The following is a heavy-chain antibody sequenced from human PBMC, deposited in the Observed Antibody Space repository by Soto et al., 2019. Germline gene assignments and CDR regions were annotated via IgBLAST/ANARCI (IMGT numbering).Heavy chain of an antibody. Sequence: QPGGSLRLSCAASGFTFSSYAMHWVRQAPGKGLEWVAVISYDGSNKYYADSVKGRFTISRDNSKNTLYLQMNSLRAEDTAVYYCAREGWGIGITAYSLYAFDIWGQGTMVTVSS. D-gene: IGHD1-7*01. CDR1: GFTFSSYA. CDR2: ISYDGSNK. V-gene: IGHV3-30-3*01. CDR3: AREGWGIGITAYSLYAFDI. J-gene: IGHJ3*02.